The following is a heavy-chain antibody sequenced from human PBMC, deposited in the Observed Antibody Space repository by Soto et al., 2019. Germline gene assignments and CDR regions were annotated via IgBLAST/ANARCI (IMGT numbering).Heavy chain of an antibody. J-gene: IGHJ5*02. CDR1: GYTFTSYA. Sequence: QVQLVQSGAEVKKPGASVKVSCKASGYTFTSYAMHWVRPAPGQRLEWMGWINAGNGNTKYSQKFQGRVTITRDTSGSTAYMELSSLRSEDTAVYYCARVPECGSRTSCYGAGGFDPWGQGTLVTVSS. V-gene: IGHV1-3*01. CDR2: INAGNGNT. D-gene: IGHD2-2*01. CDR3: ARVPECGSRTSCYGAGGFDP.